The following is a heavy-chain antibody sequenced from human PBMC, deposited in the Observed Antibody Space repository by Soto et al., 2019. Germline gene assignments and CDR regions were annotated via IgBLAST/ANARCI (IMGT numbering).Heavy chain of an antibody. CDR3: AIDAGDFIWGSYRSAPSAXXXI. V-gene: IGHV1-18*01. CDR2: ISAYNGNT. CDR1: GYTFTSYG. Sequence: GASVKVSCKASGYTFTSYGISWVRQAPGQGLEWMGWISAYNGNTNYAQKLQGRVTMTTDTSTSTAYMELRSQRSDDTAVYYCAIDAGDFIWGSYRSAPSAXXXIXGQGTXVTV. D-gene: IGHD3-16*02. J-gene: IGHJ3*02.